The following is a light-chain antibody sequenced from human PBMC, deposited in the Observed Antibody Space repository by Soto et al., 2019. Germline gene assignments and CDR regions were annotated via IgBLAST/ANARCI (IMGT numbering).Light chain of an antibody. CDR2: QAS. CDR1: QTITTW. V-gene: IGKV1-5*03. J-gene: IGKJ2*01. CDR3: QQYGSSRYT. Sequence: DIQMAQSPSTLSATVGDRVSITCRASQTITTWLAWYQQKPGKAPKLLIYQASTLEAGVPSRFSGSGSGTEFTLTISGLQPDDFAVYYCQQYGSSRYTFGQGTKLEIK.